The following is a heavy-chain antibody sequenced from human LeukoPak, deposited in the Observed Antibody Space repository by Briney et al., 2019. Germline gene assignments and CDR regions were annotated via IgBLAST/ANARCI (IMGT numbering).Heavy chain of an antibody. V-gene: IGHV3-15*01. D-gene: IGHD3-10*01. CDR1: GFTFSNAW. CDR2: IKSKTDGGTT. Sequence: PGGSLRLSCAASGFTFSNAWMSWVRQAPGKGLEWVGRIKSKTDGGTTDYAAPVKGRFTISRDDSKNTLYLQMNSLKTEDTAVYYCTTDYVSHYYGSGSYYNVLSQGADYWGQGTLVTVSS. CDR3: TTDYVSHYYGSGSYYNVLSQGADY. J-gene: IGHJ4*02.